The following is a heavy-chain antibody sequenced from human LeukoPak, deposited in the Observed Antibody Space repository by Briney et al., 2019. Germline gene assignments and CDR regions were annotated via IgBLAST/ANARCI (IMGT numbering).Heavy chain of an antibody. J-gene: IGHJ4*02. CDR3: ARAYCSSTRCYRAFDY. CDR2: INPNSGGT. Sequence: GASVKVSCKASGYTFTGYYMHWVRQAPGQGLEWMGRINPNSGGTNYAQKFQGRVTMTRDTSISTAYMELSRLRSDDTAVYYCARAYCSSTRCYRAFDYWGQGTLVTVSS. V-gene: IGHV1-2*06. CDR1: GYTFTGYY. D-gene: IGHD2-2*01.